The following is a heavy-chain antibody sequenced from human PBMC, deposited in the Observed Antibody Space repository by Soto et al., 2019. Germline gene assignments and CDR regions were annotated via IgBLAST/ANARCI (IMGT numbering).Heavy chain of an antibody. Sequence: ESGGGVVQPGRSLRLSCAASGFTFSSYAMHWVRQAPGKGLEWVAVISYDGSNKYYADSVKGRFTISRDNSKNTLYLQMNSLRAEDTAVYYCARDQVAAAFAINGMDVWGQGTTVTVSS. D-gene: IGHD6-13*01. J-gene: IGHJ6*02. CDR1: GFTFSSYA. CDR3: ARDQVAAAFAINGMDV. V-gene: IGHV3-30-3*01. CDR2: ISYDGSNK.